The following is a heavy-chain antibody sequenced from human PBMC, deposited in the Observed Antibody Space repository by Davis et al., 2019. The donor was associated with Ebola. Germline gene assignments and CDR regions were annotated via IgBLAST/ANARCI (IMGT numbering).Heavy chain of an antibody. Sequence: KVSCKGSGYSFTSHWIGWVRQMPGKGLEWMGIIYTGDSDTRYSPSFRGQVTISADKSIKAAFLHWSSLKASDTAMYYCASLRRTITGMDDAFDIWGQGTMVTVSS. J-gene: IGHJ3*02. CDR3: ASLRRTITGMDDAFDI. CDR2: IYTGDSDT. V-gene: IGHV5-51*01. CDR1: GYSFTSHW. D-gene: IGHD2-8*02.